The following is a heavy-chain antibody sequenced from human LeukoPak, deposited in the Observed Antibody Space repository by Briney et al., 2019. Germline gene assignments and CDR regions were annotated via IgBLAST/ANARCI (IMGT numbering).Heavy chain of an antibody. CDR2: ISGSGGST. V-gene: IGHV3-23*01. D-gene: IGHD3-22*01. Sequence: GGSLRLSCTASGFAFSSYAMTWVRHAPGKGLEWVSGISGSGGSTYYADSVKGRFTISRDNSRNTLYLQMNSLRAADTAVYYCAKGLNYESSAAFDYWGQGTLVTVSS. CDR1: GFAFSSYA. J-gene: IGHJ4*02. CDR3: AKGLNYESSAAFDY.